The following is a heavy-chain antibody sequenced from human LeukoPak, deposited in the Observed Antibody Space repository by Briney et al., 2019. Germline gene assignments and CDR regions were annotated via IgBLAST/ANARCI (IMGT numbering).Heavy chain of an antibody. D-gene: IGHD2-2*01. CDR1: GFTFSSYG. Sequence: PGGSLRLSCAASGFTFSSYGMHWVRQAPGEGLEWVAFIRYDGSNKYYADSVKGRFTISRDNSKNTLYLQMNSLRAEDTAVYYCAKDLVVPAAMYTTYYYYYGMDVWGQGTTVTVSS. CDR3: AKDLVVPAAMYTTYYYYYGMDV. V-gene: IGHV3-30*02. J-gene: IGHJ6*02. CDR2: IRYDGSNK.